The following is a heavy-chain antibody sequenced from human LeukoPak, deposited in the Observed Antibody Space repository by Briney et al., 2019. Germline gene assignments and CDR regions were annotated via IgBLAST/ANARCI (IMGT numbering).Heavy chain of an antibody. CDR3: ARDLSGGFYGSGSSFDY. D-gene: IGHD3-10*01. CDR1: GFNFSSHW. V-gene: IGHV3-7*01. J-gene: IGHJ4*02. Sequence: GGALRLSCAASGFNFSSHWLSWVRQAPGKGLEWGANKKQDGSEKYYVDSVKGRFTISRDNAKNSLYLEMNSLRAEDTAVYYCARDLSGGFYGSGSSFDYWGQGSLVTVSS. CDR2: KKQDGSEK.